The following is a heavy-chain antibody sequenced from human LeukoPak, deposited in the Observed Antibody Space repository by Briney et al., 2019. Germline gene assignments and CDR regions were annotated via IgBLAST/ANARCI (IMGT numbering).Heavy chain of an antibody. D-gene: IGHD3-10*01. V-gene: IGHV4-38-2*01. Sequence: SETLSLTCAVSGYSISTGYYWGWIRQPPGKGLEWIGSIYHSGSTNYNPSLESRVTISVDTSKNQFSLRLSSVTAADTAVYYCVRVPYYYDSGSYHPRFFDYWGQGTLVTVSS. CDR1: GYSISTGYY. CDR2: IYHSGST. J-gene: IGHJ4*02. CDR3: VRVPYYYDSGSYHPRFFDY.